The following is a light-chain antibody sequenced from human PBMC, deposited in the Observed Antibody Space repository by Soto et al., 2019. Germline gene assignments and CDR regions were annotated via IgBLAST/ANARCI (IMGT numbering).Light chain of an antibody. CDR1: SSNIGSNS. J-gene: IGLJ2*01. CDR3: AAWDDSLSDVV. V-gene: IGLV1-47*01. Sequence: QPVLTQPPSASGTPGQRVTISCSGSSSNIGSNSVSWYQQLPRTAPTLLIYRNNQRPSGVPDRFSGSKSGTSASLAISGLRSEDEADYYCAAWDDSLSDVVFGGGTKLTVL. CDR2: RNN.